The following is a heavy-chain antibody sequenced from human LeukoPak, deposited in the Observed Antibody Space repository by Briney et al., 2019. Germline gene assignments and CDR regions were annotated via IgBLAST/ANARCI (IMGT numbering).Heavy chain of an antibody. CDR1: GGSISSYY. D-gene: IGHD3-10*01. J-gene: IGHJ4*02. V-gene: IGHV4-59*01. Sequence: PSETLSLTCTASGGSISSYYWSWIRQPPGKGLEWIGYLYYRGTTNNNPSLKSRVTISVDTSKNQISLKLSSVTAADTAVYYCARAGYGSGGFDYWGQGTLVTVS. CDR2: LYYRGTT. CDR3: ARAGYGSGGFDY.